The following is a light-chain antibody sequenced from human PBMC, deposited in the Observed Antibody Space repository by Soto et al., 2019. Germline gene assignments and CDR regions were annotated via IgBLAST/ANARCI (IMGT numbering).Light chain of an antibody. CDR1: QSISSY. CDR2: AAS. J-gene: IGKJ2*01. CDR3: QQSYSTLMYT. Sequence: DIQMTQSPSSLSASVGDRVTITCRASQSISSYLNWYQQKPGKAPKLLIYAASSLQSGVPSRFSGSGSGKDFSLNISSLQPEDFATYYCQQSYSTLMYTFVQGTKLVIK. V-gene: IGKV1-39*01.